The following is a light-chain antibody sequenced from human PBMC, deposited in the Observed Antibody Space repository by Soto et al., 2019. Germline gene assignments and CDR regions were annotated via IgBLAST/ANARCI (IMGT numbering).Light chain of an antibody. CDR2: DAS. CDR3: QQRSNWPPKIT. V-gene: IGKV3-11*01. Sequence: EIVLTQAPATLSFSLGERATLSWRAIQSVSSYLAWYQQKPGQAPRLLIYDASNRATGIPARFSGSGSGTDFTLTISSLEPEDFAVYYCQQRSNWPPKITFGQGTRLEIK. J-gene: IGKJ5*01. CDR1: QSVSSY.